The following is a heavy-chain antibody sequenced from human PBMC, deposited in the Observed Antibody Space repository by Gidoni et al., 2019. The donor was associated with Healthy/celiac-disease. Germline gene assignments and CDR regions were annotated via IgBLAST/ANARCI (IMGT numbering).Heavy chain of an antibody. CDR3: ARDRGVAGYNWFDP. V-gene: IGHV2-70*04. Sequence: GFSLSTSGMRVSWIRQPPGKALEWLARIDWYDDKFYSTSLKTRLTISKDTSKNQVVLTMTNMDPVDTATYYCARDRGVAGYNWFDPWGQGTLVTVAS. CDR1: GFSLSTSGMR. CDR2: IDWYDDK. J-gene: IGHJ5*02. D-gene: IGHD6-19*01.